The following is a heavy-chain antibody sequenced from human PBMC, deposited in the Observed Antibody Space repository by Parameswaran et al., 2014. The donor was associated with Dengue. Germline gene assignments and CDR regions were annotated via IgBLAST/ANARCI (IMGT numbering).Heavy chain of an antibody. D-gene: IGHD1-7*01. V-gene: IGHV4-39*01. J-gene: IGHJ5*02. CDR3: ARQVSNYFDP. Sequence: PGKGLEWIGSIYFSGDTYYNPSLKSRVTISVDTSQNQFSLQLTSVTAADTAVYYCARQVSNYFDPWGQGTLVTVSS. CDR2: IYFSGDT.